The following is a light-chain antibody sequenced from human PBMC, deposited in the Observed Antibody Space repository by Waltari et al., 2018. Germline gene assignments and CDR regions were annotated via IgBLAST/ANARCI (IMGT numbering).Light chain of an antibody. J-gene: IGLJ2*01. CDR3: NAYTRSASFV. Sequence: QSALTQPASVSGSPGQSITISCSGTSSDVGAYKHVSWFQQRPGKVPRLLISDVSERPPGVSDRFSGSKSGNTASLTISNLQAEDEADYYCNAYTRSASFVFGGGTKLTVL. V-gene: IGLV2-14*01. CDR2: DVS. CDR1: SSDVGAYKH.